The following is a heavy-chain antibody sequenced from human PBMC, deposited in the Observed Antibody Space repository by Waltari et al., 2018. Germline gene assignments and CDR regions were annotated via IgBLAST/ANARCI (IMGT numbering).Heavy chain of an antibody. Sequence: EVHLLESGGDLVQPGGSLRLSCVASGSTFSSYAMTGVRQAPGMGLEWVSSISGDSVSTYYADSVRGLFTIFRDNSKDSLYLQMDSLRGDDTAVYHCALGWSLERWGRGTLVTVSS. CDR1: GSTFSSYA. CDR2: ISGDSVST. V-gene: IGHV3-23*01. CDR3: ALGWSLER. D-gene: IGHD3-3*01. J-gene: IGHJ4*02.